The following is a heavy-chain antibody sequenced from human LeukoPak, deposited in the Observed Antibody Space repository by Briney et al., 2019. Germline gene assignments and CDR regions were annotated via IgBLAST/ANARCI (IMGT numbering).Heavy chain of an antibody. CDR2: IWYDGSNK. CDR1: GFTFSSYG. J-gene: IGHJ6*03. V-gene: IGHV3-33*06. D-gene: IGHD3-3*01. Sequence: PGRSLRLSCAASGFTFSSYGMHWVRQAPGKGLEWVAVIWYDGSNKYYADSVKGRFTISRDNSKNTLYLQMNSLRAEDTAVYYCAKSDFWSGYFYYYYMDVWGKGTTVTVSS. CDR3: AKSDFWSGYFYYYYMDV.